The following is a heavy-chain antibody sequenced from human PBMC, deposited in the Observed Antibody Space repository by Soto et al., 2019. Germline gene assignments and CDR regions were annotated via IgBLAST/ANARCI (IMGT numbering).Heavy chain of an antibody. CDR3: ARAREPEYSSSIFFDY. V-gene: IGHV3-53*01. J-gene: IGHJ4*02. CDR2: IFSAGST. Sequence: GGSLRLSCAASGLTVSRTQMAWVRQVPGKGLQWVSVIFSAGSTFYANAVKGRFTMSRDIPDNKIYLDLSRVTGDDTAIYYCARAREPEYSSSIFFDYWGRGIKVTVSS. D-gene: IGHD6-6*01. CDR1: GLTVSRTQ.